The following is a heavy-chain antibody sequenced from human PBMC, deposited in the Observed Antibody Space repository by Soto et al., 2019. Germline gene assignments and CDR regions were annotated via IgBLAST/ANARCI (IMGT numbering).Heavy chain of an antibody. D-gene: IGHD3-22*01. CDR1: GYTFTGYY. CDR3: ARDFWATYYYDSSGKTDQYGMDV. Sequence: ASVKVSCKASGYTFTGYYMHWVRQAPGQGLEWMGWINPNSGGTNYAQKFQGWVTMTRDTSISTAYMELSRLRSDDTAVYYCARDFWATYYYDSSGKTDQYGMDVWGKGPTVTVSS. V-gene: IGHV1-2*04. CDR2: INPNSGGT. J-gene: IGHJ6*04.